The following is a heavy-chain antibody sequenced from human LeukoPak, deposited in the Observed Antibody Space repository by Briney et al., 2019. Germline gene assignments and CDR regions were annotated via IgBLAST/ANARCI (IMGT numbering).Heavy chain of an antibody. CDR2: IYYSGST. CDR3: ARGYYGSGGYYPNWFDP. V-gene: IGHV4-61*01. CDR1: GGSVSSGSYY. J-gene: IGHJ5*02. Sequence: PSETLSLTCTVSGGSVSSGSYYWSWIRQPPGKGLEWVGYIYYSGSTNYNPSLKSRVTISVDTSKNQFSLKLSSVTAADTAVYYCARGYYGSGGYYPNWFDPWGQGTLVTVSS. D-gene: IGHD3-10*01.